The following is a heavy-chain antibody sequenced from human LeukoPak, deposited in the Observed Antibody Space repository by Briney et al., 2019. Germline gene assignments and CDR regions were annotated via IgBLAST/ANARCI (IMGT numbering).Heavy chain of an antibody. CDR1: GFTVSSNS. CDR2: IYGDNT. Sequence: GGSLRLSCTVSGFTVSSNSMSWVRQAPGKGLEWVSFIYGDNTHYSDSVKGRFTISRDNSKNTLYLQMNSLRAEDTAVYYCARRAGAYSHPYDYWGQGTLVTVSS. V-gene: IGHV3-53*01. D-gene: IGHD4/OR15-4a*01. J-gene: IGHJ4*02. CDR3: ARRAGAYSHPYDY.